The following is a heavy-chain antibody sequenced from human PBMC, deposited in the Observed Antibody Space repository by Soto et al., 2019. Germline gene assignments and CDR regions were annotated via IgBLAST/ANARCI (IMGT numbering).Heavy chain of an antibody. CDR2: FDPEDGET. CDR1: GYTLTELS. J-gene: IGHJ4*01. Sequence: ASVKVSCKVSGYTLTELSMHWVRQAPGTGLEWMGGFDPEDGETIYAQKFQGRVTMTEDTSTDTAYMELSSLRSEDTAVYYCTTQKTYYYDSSGYSRANFDYWG. CDR3: TTQKTYYYDSSGYSRANFDY. D-gene: IGHD3-22*01. V-gene: IGHV1-24*01.